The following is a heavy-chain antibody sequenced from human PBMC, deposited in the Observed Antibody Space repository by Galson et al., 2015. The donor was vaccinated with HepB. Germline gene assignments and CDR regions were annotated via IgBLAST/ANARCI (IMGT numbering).Heavy chain of an antibody. CDR2: INPKSGDT. D-gene: IGHD3-16*01. J-gene: IGHJ5*02. CDR1: GYTFTDHY. V-gene: IGHV1-2*02. CDR3: ARGGGRYGLDA. Sequence: SVKVSCKASGYTFTDHYFHWVRQAPGQGLEWMGWINPKSGDTKYEQNFQGRVSMTRDTSVSLVSMELSSLRSDDTAVYYCARGGGRYGLDAWGQGTLVIVSS.